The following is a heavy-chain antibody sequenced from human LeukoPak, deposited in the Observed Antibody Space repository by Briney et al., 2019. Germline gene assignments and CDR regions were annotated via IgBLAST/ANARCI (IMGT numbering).Heavy chain of an antibody. Sequence: SENPSLTCTVSGGSISSYYWSWIRQPAGQGLEWIGRIYTSGSTNYNPSLKSRVTMSVDTSKNQFSLKLSSVTAADTAVYYCAREAHYDFWSGSSHGGVDVWGQGTTVTVSS. D-gene: IGHD3-3*01. CDR3: AREAHYDFWSGSSHGGVDV. J-gene: IGHJ6*02. V-gene: IGHV4-4*07. CDR2: IYTSGST. CDR1: GGSISSYY.